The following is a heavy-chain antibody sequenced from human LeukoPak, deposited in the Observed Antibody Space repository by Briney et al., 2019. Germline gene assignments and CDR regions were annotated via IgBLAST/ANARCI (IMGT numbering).Heavy chain of an antibody. Sequence: ASVKVSCKASGYTFTSYDINWVRQATGQGLEWMGWMNPNSGNTGYAQKFQGRVTMTRNTSISTAYMELSSLRSEDTAVYYRARWDDGSRSYGYYYGMDVWGQGTTVTVSS. J-gene: IGHJ6*02. CDR1: GYTFTSYD. CDR2: MNPNSGNT. D-gene: IGHD3-10*01. V-gene: IGHV1-8*01. CDR3: ARWDDGSRSYGYYYGMDV.